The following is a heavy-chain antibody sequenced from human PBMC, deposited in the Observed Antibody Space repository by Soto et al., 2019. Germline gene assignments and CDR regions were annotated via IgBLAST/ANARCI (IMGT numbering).Heavy chain of an antibody. CDR2: ISHSGGST. Sequence: PGGSLRLSCAASGFTFSSYAMSWVRQAPGKGLEWVSAISHSGGSTYYADSVKGRFTISRDNSKNTLYLQMNSLRAEDTAVYYCARRKAGSGTPYYYYYAMDAWGQGTTVTVSS. D-gene: IGHD3-10*01. V-gene: IGHV3-23*01. CDR3: ARRKAGSGTPYYYYYAMDA. J-gene: IGHJ6*02. CDR1: GFTFSSYA.